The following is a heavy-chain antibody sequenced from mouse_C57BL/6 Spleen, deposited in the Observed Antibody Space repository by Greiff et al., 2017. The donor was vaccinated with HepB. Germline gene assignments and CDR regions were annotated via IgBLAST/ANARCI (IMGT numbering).Heavy chain of an antibody. V-gene: IGHV5-6*01. CDR1: GFTFSSYG. CDR3: ARGGNGYYFDY. Sequence: EVMLVESGGDLVKPGGSLKLSCAASGFTFSSYGMSWVRQTPDKRLEWVATISSGGSYTYYPDSVKGRFTISRDNAKNTLYLQMSSLKSEDTAMYYCARGGNGYYFDYWGQGTTLTVSS. D-gene: IGHD2-1*01. CDR2: ISSGGSYT. J-gene: IGHJ2*01.